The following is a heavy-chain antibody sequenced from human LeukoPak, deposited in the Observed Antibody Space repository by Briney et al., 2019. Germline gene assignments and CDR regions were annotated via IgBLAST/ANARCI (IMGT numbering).Heavy chain of an antibody. CDR1: GFTFSDYA. CDR2: ISGSGDAT. J-gene: IGHJ4*02. Sequence: PGGSLRLSCAASGFTFSDYAMSWVRQAPEKGLEWVSAISGSGDATKYADSVKGRFTISRDKSKNTLYLQMNSLRAEDTAVYYCAKSDSVGDGCKLLNYWGQGTLVTVSS. V-gene: IGHV3-23*01. CDR3: AKSDSVGDGCKLLNY. D-gene: IGHD2-21*01.